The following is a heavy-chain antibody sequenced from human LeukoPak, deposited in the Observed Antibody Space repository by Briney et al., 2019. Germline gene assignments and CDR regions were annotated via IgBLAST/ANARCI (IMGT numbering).Heavy chain of an antibody. Sequence: GRSLRLSRAASGFTFSSHGMQWVRQAPGKGLEWVALIWYDGSKTNYVDSVMGRFTISRDSSKNTLYLQMDNLRVEDTAVYFCAKDLSYGSLWFDPWGQGTLVTVSS. CDR2: IWYDGSKT. CDR1: GFTFSSHG. J-gene: IGHJ5*02. D-gene: IGHD3-10*01. V-gene: IGHV3-33*06. CDR3: AKDLSYGSLWFDP.